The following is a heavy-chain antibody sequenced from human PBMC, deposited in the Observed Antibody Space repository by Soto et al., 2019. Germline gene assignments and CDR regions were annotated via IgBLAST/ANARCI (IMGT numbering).Heavy chain of an antibody. CDR1: GYTFTSYA. J-gene: IGHJ6*02. V-gene: IGHV1-3*01. Sequence: QVQLVQSGAEVKKPGASVKVSCKASGYTFTSYAMHWVRQAPGQRLEWMGWINAGNGNTKYSQKFQGRVTITRDTSASTAYMELSSLRSEDTAVYYCARETIVVVPAAIRKNYYYYYGMDVWGQGTTVTVSS. CDR3: ARETIVVVPAAIRKNYYYYYGMDV. CDR2: INAGNGNT. D-gene: IGHD2-2*02.